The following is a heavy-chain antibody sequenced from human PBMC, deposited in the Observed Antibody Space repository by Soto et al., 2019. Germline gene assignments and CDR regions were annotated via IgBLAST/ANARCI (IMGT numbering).Heavy chain of an antibody. J-gene: IGHJ4*02. V-gene: IGHV4-59*12. CDR3: GSGVGSSPQRY. Sequence: PSQTLSLTWTLSGGPISGYYWCWIRPPPGQALAWIGYIYDSGSPYYNPSLRIGVLISGDTSKTQLPLNLTSATAAEPAAYCCGSGVGSSPQRYWGRGALVTVCS. CDR1: GGPISGYY. CDR2: IYDSGSP. D-gene: IGHD1-26*01.